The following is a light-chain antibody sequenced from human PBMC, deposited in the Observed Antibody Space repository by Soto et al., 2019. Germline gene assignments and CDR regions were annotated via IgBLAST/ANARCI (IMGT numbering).Light chain of an antibody. V-gene: IGKV1-39*01. J-gene: IGKJ4*01. CDR1: QSISSH. CDR3: QQSFTTPLT. Sequence: DIRMTQSPSSPSASVGDTVTITCRASQSISSHLNWYQQKPGKAPNLLMYTASNLQSGVPSRFSGSGSGTDFNLTINSLQPEDFATYFCQQSFTTPLTFGGGTKVDIK. CDR2: TAS.